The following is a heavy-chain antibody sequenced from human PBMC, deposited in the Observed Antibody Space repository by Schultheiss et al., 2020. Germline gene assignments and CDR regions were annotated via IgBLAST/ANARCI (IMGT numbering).Heavy chain of an antibody. CDR2: IYYSGST. CDR1: GGSISSSSYY. CDR3: ASTYSGSYYY. V-gene: IGHV4-39*01. Sequence: SQTLSLTCTVSGGSISSSSYYWGWIRQPPGKGLEWIGSIYYSGSTYYNPSLKSRVTISVDTSKNQFSLKLSSVTAADTAVYYCASTYSGSYYYWGQGTLVTVSS. J-gene: IGHJ4*02. D-gene: IGHD1-26*01.